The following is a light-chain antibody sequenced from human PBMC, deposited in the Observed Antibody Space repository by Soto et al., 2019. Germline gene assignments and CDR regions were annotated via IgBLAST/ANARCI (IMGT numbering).Light chain of an antibody. CDR2: GAS. V-gene: IGKV3-20*01. J-gene: IGKJ1*01. CDR1: QSVTANY. CDR3: QQYGSSPET. Sequence: EIELTQSPGTLSLSPGERATLSCRASQSVTANYLAWYQQKPGQAPRLLIYGASSRPTGIPDRFSGSGSGTDFTLTISRLEPEDFAVFYCQQYGSSPETFGQGTKVDIK.